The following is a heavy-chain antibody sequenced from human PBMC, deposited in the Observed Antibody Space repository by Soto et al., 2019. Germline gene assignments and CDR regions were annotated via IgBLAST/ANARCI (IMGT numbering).Heavy chain of an antibody. D-gene: IGHD6-13*01. CDR2: INHSGST. CDR1: GGSFSGYY. J-gene: IGHJ6*02. CDR3: ARADSNYYGMDV. Sequence: SETLSLTCAVYGGSFSGYYWSWIRQPPGKGLEWIGEINHSGSTNYNPSLKSRVTISVDTSKNQFSLKLSSVTAADTAVYYCARADSNYYGMDVWGQGTTVTVSS. V-gene: IGHV4-34*01.